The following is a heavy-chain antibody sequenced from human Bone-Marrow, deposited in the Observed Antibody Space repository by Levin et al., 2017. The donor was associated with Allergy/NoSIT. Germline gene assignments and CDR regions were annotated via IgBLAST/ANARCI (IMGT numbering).Heavy chain of an antibody. D-gene: IGHD3-3*01. V-gene: IGHV4-4*02. Sequence: ASETLSLTCAVSGASVDTTFWWTWVRQPPGKGLEWIGEVHQSGTTTYNPSLKGRLSMSVDKSKNQFSLNLTSVTAADTAVYFCARKTFSDFWSGLSAWFDPWGRGTQVIVSS. CDR2: VHQSGTT. J-gene: IGHJ5*02. CDR1: GASVDTTFW. CDR3: ARKTFSDFWSGLSAWFDP.